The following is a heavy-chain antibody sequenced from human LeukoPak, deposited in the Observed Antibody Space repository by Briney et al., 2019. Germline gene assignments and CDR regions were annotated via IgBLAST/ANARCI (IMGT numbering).Heavy chain of an antibody. V-gene: IGHV6-1*01. Sequence: PSQTLSLTCAISGDSVSSEYAAWNWIRQSPSRGLEWLGRTYYRSNWYHEYTESVESRLTINPDTSKNQFSLQLNSVTPDDTAVYYCVKMGDSGRGTPRFFDFWGQGNLVTVSS. CDR3: VKMGDSGRGTPRFFDF. CDR2: TYYRSNWYH. CDR1: GDSVSSEYAA. D-gene: IGHD6-19*01. J-gene: IGHJ4*02.